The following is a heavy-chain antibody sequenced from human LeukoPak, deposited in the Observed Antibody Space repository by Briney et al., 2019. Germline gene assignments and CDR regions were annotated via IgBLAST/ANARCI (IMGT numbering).Heavy chain of an antibody. Sequence: GGSLRLSCTVSGLTFSEYAMTWVRQAPGKGLEWVATITAGGSHTYYPDSVKGRFTISRDNSKNTLYLQMNSLRVEDTTVYYCANLNVPWCQGTLVTVS. CDR2: ITAGGSHT. CDR1: GLTFSEYA. D-gene: IGHD1-1*01. V-gene: IGHV3-23*01. CDR3: ANLNVP. J-gene: IGHJ5*02.